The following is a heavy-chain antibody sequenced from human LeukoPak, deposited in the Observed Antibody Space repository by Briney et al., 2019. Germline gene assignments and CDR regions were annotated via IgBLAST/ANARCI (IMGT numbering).Heavy chain of an antibody. V-gene: IGHV3-66*02. CDR2: IYSGGGT. Sequence: GGSLRLSCAASGFTVSSNYMSWVRQAPGKGLEWVSVIYSGGGTNYADSVKGRFTISMDNSKNTLYLQMNSLRAEDTAVYYCAREGNDYSNYGVSYWGQGTLVTVSS. D-gene: IGHD4-11*01. J-gene: IGHJ4*02. CDR1: GFTVSSNY. CDR3: AREGNDYSNYGVSY.